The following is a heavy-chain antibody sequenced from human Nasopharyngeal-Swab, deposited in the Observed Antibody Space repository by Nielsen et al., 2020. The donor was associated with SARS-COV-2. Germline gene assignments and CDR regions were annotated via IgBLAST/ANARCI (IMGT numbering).Heavy chain of an antibody. CDR3: ARDKNFKAAAGTRVWFDP. Sequence: GGSLRLSCAASGFTFSSYEMNWVRQAPGKGLEWVSYISSSGSTIYYADSVKGRFTISRDNAKNSLYLQMNSLRAEDTAVYYCARDKNFKAAAGTRVWFDPWGQGTLVTVSS. D-gene: IGHD6-13*01. CDR2: ISSSGSTI. CDR1: GFTFSSYE. J-gene: IGHJ5*02. V-gene: IGHV3-48*03.